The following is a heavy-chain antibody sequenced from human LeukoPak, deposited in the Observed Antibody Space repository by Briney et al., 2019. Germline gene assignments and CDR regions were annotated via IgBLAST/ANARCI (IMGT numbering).Heavy chain of an antibody. CDR3: AKDTLGAGYTSSWSFDY. CDR2: ISGSGGST. D-gene: IGHD6-13*01. J-gene: IGHJ4*02. CDR1: GFTFSSYA. Sequence: GGSLRLSCAASGFTFSSYAMSWVRQAPGKGLEWVSAISGSGGSTYYADSVKGRFTISRDNTKNSLYLQINSLRTEDTALYYCAKDTLGAGYTSSWSFDYWGQGTLVTVSS. V-gene: IGHV3-23*01.